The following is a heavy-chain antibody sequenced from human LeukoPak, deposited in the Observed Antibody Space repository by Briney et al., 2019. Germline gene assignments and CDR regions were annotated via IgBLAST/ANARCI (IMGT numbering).Heavy chain of an antibody. Sequence: GGSLRLSCAASGFTFSSYWMSWVRQAPGKGLEWVANIKQDGSEKYYVDSVKGRFTISRDNAKNSLYLQMNSLRAEDTAVYYCARVKQVVPASFWFDPWGQGTLVTVSS. CDR3: ARVKQVVPASFWFDP. V-gene: IGHV3-7*01. CDR1: GFTFSSYW. J-gene: IGHJ5*02. D-gene: IGHD2-2*01. CDR2: IKQDGSEK.